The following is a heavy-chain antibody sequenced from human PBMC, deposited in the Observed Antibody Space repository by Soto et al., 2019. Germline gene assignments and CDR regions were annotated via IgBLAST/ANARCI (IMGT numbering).Heavy chain of an antibody. CDR1: GFTFSSYW. CDR2: INSDGSST. J-gene: IGHJ3*02. Sequence: PGGSLRLSCAASGFTFSSYWMHWVRQAPGKGLVWVSRINSDGSSTSYADSVKGRFTISRDNSKNTLYLQMNSLRAEDTAVYYCARVGYYYDSSGYADAFDIWSQGTMVTVSS. CDR3: ARVGYYYDSSGYADAFDI. D-gene: IGHD3-22*01. V-gene: IGHV3-74*01.